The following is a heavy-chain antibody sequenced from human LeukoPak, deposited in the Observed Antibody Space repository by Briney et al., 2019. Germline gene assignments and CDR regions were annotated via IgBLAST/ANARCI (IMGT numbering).Heavy chain of an antibody. CDR3: ARCMVRELQGFDP. CDR1: GGSISSSSSYY. J-gene: IGHJ5*02. Sequence: SETLSLTCSVSGGSISSSSSYYWGWIRQPPGKGLEWIGNIYYSGATYYNPSLNGRVTISVDTSKNQFSLKLSSVTATDTAVYYCARCMVRELQGFDPWGQGTLVTVSS. D-gene: IGHD3-10*01. CDR2: IYYSGAT. V-gene: IGHV4-39*01.